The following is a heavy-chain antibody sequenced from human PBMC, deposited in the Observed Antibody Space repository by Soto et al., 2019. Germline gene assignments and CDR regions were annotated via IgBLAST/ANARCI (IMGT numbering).Heavy chain of an antibody. Sequence: SETLSLTCTVSGDSIRSGNHYWSWIRQPPGKGLEWIGYIYYSGSTYYSPSLKSRVTISVDTSMHQFSLKLNSVTAADTAVYYCASVDILTVYGCMDVWGQGTTVTVSS. CDR2: IYYSGST. CDR1: GDSIRSGNHY. J-gene: IGHJ6*02. D-gene: IGHD3-9*01. V-gene: IGHV4-30-4*01. CDR3: ASVDILTVYGCMDV.